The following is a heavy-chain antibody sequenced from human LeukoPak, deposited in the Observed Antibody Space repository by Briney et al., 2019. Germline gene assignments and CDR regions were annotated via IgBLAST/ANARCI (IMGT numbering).Heavy chain of an antibody. J-gene: IGHJ4*02. CDR2: LVYDERN. V-gene: IGHV3-33*01. Sequence: GRSLRLSCAASGFPFRSYGMHWVRQAPGKGLEWVARLVYDERNDYANSVKGRFTISRDNSKNMLYLQMDNLRVDDTAMYYCARDLSAVYDFWGQGILVTVSS. CDR3: ARDLSAVYDF. D-gene: IGHD1-14*01. CDR1: GFPFRSYG.